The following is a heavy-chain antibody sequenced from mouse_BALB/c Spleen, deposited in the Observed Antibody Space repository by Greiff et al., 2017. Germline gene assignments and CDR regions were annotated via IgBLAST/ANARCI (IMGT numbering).Heavy chain of an antibody. CDR1: GYAFTNYL. CDR3: ARDGYDLDY. J-gene: IGHJ2*01. Sequence: QVQLKESGAELVRPGTSVKVSCKASGYAFTNYLIEWVKQRPGQGLEWIGVINPGSGGTNYNEKFKGKATLTADKSSSTAYMQLSSLTSDDSAVYFCARDGYDLDYWGQGTTLTVSS. D-gene: IGHD2-2*01. V-gene: IGHV1-54*01. CDR2: INPGSGGT.